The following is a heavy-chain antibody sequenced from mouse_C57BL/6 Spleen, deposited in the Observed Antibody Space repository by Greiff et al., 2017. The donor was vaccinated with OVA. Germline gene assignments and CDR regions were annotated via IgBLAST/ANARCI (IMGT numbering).Heavy chain of an antibody. J-gene: IGHJ3*01. CDR2: IYPGSGST. Sequence: VQLQQPGAELVKPGASVKMSCKASGYTFTSYWITWVKQRPGQGLEWIGDIYPGSGSTNYNEKFKSTATLTVDTSSSTAYMQLSSLTSEDSAVYDCARDSIMVTTRCAYWGQGTLVTVSA. CDR3: ARDSIMVTTRCAY. V-gene: IGHV1-55*01. CDR1: GYTFTSYW. D-gene: IGHD2-2*01.